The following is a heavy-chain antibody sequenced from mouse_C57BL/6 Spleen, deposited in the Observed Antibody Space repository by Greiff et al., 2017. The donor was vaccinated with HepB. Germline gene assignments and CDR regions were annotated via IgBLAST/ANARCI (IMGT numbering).Heavy chain of an antibody. D-gene: IGHD2-2*01. CDR1: GYTFTDYN. CDR2: INPNNGGT. CDR3: ARYGYDGAWFAY. J-gene: IGHJ3*01. V-gene: IGHV1-18*01. Sequence: EVQLQQSGPELVKPGASVKIPCKASGYTFTDYNMDWVKQSHGKSLEWIGDINPNNGGTIYNQKFKGKATLTVAKSSSTAYMELRSLTSEDTAVYYCARYGYDGAWFAYWGQGTLVTVSA.